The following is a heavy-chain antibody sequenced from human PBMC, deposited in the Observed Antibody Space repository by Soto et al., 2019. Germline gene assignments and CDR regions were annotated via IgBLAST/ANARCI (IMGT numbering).Heavy chain of an antibody. CDR1: GFTFSNAW. D-gene: IGHD1-1*01. Sequence: GGSLRLSCAASGFTFSNAWMSWVRQAPGKGLEWVGRIKSKTDGGTTDYAAPVKGRFTISRDDSKNTLYLQMNSLKTEDTAVYYCTTDRQQLERLSASFDYWGQGTLVTVSS. CDR3: TTDRQQLERLSASFDY. J-gene: IGHJ4*02. V-gene: IGHV3-15*01. CDR2: IKSKTDGGTT.